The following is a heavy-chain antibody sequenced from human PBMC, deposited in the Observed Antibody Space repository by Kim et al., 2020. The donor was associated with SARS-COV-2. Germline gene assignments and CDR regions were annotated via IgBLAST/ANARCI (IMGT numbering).Heavy chain of an antibody. CDR3: ALTSGYSYGSFDY. CDR2: IYYSGST. D-gene: IGHD5-18*01. J-gene: IGHJ4*02. V-gene: IGHV4-31*03. CDR1: GGSISSGGYY. Sequence: SETLSHTCTVSGGSISSGGYYWSWIRQHPGKGLEWIGYIYYSGSTYYNPSLKSRVTISVDTSKNQFSLKLSSVTAADTAVYYCALTSGYSYGSFDYWGQGTLVTVSS.